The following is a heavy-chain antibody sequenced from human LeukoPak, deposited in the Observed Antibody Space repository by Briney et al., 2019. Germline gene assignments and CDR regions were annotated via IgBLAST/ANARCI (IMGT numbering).Heavy chain of an antibody. D-gene: IGHD6-19*01. CDR3: ARDGLPWSSGWHPDY. CDR1: GYTFTGYY. Sequence: ASVKVSCKASGYTFTGYYMHWVRQAPGQGLEWMGWINPNSGGTNYAQKFQGRVTMTRDTSISTAYMELSRLRSDDTAVYYCARDGLPWSSGWHPDYWGQGTLVTVSS. J-gene: IGHJ4*02. CDR2: INPNSGGT. V-gene: IGHV1-2*02.